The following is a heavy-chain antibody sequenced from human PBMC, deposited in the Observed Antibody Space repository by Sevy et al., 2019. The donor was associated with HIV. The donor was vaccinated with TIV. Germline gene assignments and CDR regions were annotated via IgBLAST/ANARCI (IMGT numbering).Heavy chain of an antibody. V-gene: IGHV3-11*01. Sequence: GGSLRLSCAASGFTFSDYYMSWIRQAPGKGLEWVSYISSSGSTIYYADSVKGRFTISRDNAKNSLYLQMNSLRAEDTAVYYCARDGGQDIVATTYYYYVMDVWGQGTTVTVSS. CDR1: GFTFSDYY. D-gene: IGHD5-12*01. CDR3: ARDGGQDIVATTYYYYVMDV. J-gene: IGHJ6*02. CDR2: ISSSGSTI.